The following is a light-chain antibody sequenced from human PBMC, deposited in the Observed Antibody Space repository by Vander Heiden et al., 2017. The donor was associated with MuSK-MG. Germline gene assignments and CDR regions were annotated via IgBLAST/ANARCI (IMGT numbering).Light chain of an antibody. J-gene: IGKJ1*01. CDR1: QDISNY. CDR2: DAS. V-gene: IGKV1-33*01. Sequence: DIQMTQSASSLSASVGDRVTITCQASQDISNYLNWYQQKPGKAPKVLIYDASNVESGGPSRFSGSGSGTDFTFTISSLQPEDIATYCCQQYDNLPRTFGQGTKVEIK. CDR3: QQYDNLPRT.